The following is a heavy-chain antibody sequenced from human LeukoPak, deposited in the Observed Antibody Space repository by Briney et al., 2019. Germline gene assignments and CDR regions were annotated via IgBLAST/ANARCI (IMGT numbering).Heavy chain of an antibody. Sequence: SVKVSCKASGGTFSSYAISWVRQAPGQRLEWMGGIIPIFGTANYAQKFQGRVTITADESTSTAYMELSSLRSEDTAVYYCAINSVGYCSGGSCYIFAFDIWGQGTMVTVSS. V-gene: IGHV1-69*01. CDR2: IIPIFGTA. CDR1: GGTFSSYA. D-gene: IGHD2-15*01. J-gene: IGHJ3*02. CDR3: AINSVGYCSGGSCYIFAFDI.